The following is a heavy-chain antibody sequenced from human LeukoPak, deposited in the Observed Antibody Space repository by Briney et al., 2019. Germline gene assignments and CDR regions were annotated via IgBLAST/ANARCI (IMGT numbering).Heavy chain of an antibody. CDR3: ARAGVTPTYFDY. V-gene: IGHV4-38-2*01. CDR1: GYSISSGYY. J-gene: IGHJ4*02. D-gene: IGHD2-21*02. Sequence: PSETLSLTCAVSGYSISSGYYWGWIRQPPGKGLEWIGSIYHSGGTYYNPSLKSRVTISVDTSKNQFSLKLSSVTAADTAVYYCARAGVTPTYFDYWGQGTLVTVSS. CDR2: IYHSGGT.